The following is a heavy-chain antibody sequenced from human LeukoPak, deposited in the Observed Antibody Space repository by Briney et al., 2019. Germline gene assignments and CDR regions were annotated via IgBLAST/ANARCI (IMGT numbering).Heavy chain of an antibody. V-gene: IGHV3-21*01. Sequence: PGGSLRLSCAASGFTFSSYSMNWVRRAPGKGLEWVSSISSSSSYIYYADSVKGRFTISRDNAKNSLYLQVNSLRAEDTAVYYCARDGDQYDFWSGYGLDYWGQGTLVTVSS. CDR3: ARDGDQYDFWSGYGLDY. CDR1: GFTFSSYS. D-gene: IGHD3-3*01. J-gene: IGHJ4*02. CDR2: ISSSSSYI.